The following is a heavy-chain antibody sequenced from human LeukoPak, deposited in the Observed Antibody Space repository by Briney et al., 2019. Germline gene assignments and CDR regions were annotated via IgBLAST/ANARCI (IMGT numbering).Heavy chain of an antibody. J-gene: IGHJ4*02. CDR3: ARALYYDPSPLDY. V-gene: IGHV3-30-3*01. Sequence: SGRSLRLSCAASGFTFSTYGVHWVRQAPGKGLEWVAVISYDGGNKYYADSVKGRFTISRDNSKNTLYLQMDSPRPEDTALYYCARALYYDPSPLDYWGQGTLVTVSS. CDR2: ISYDGGNK. D-gene: IGHD3-22*01. CDR1: GFTFSTYG.